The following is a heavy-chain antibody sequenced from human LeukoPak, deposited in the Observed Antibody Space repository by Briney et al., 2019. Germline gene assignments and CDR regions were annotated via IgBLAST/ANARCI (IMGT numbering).Heavy chain of an antibody. D-gene: IGHD2-15*01. V-gene: IGHV3-48*04. CDR3: AGLGSPVLGYGMDV. J-gene: IGHJ6*02. CDR1: GFTFSSYS. Sequence: GGSLRLSCAASGFTFSSYSMNWVRQAPGKGLEWVSYISSSSSTIYYADSVKGRFTISRDNAKNSLYLQMNSLRAEDTAVYYCAGLGSPVLGYGMDVWGQGTTVTVSS. CDR2: ISSSSSTI.